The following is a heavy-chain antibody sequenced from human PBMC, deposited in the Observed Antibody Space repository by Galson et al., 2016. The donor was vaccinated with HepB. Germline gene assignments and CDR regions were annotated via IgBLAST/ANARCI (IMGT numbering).Heavy chain of an antibody. Sequence: SLRLSCAASGFSVTSSYMSWVRQAPGKGLEWVSVIYSSGAKYYAESVEGRFIISRHNSRNTADLQMSSLRAEDTAFYYCARGLVGSTTAFDSWGQGTLVAVPS. CDR2: IYSSGAK. V-gene: IGHV3-53*04. D-gene: IGHD2/OR15-2a*01. CDR3: ARGLVGSTTAFDS. J-gene: IGHJ4*02. CDR1: GFSVTSSY.